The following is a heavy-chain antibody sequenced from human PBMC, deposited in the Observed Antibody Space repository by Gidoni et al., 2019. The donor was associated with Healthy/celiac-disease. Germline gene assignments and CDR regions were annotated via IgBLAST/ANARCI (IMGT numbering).Heavy chain of an antibody. CDR1: GGSISSYY. J-gene: IGHJ4*02. CDR2: IHYSGGT. D-gene: IGHD2-15*01. Sequence: QVQLQEPGPGLVKPSETLSLTCTVSGGSISSYYWSWIRQPPGTGLEWIGYIHYSGGTNYKPSLKSRVTISVDTSKNQFSLKLSSVTAADTAVYYCARRKGYCSGGSCYRYYFDYWGQGTLVTVSS. CDR3: ARRKGYCSGGSCYRYYFDY. V-gene: IGHV4-59*01.